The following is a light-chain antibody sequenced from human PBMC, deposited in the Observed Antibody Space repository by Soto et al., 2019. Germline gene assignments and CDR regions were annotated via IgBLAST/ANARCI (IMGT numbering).Light chain of an antibody. J-gene: IGKJ1*01. V-gene: IGKV1-5*03. CDR3: QQYNSYSWT. CDR1: QSISNW. Sequence: DIQMTQSPSTLSASVGDRVTITCRASQSISNWLAWYQQKPGKAPKVLIYKTSILESGVPPRFSGSGSGTEFTLTISSLQPDDFVTYYCQQYNSYSWTFGQGTKVEIK. CDR2: KTS.